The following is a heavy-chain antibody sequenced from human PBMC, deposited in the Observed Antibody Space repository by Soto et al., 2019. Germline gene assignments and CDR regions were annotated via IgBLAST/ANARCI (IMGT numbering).Heavy chain of an antibody. CDR1: GFTFSSSA. CDR3: AKKVDYFDY. Sequence: GGSLRLSCSASGFTFSSSAMGWVRQAPGKGLEWVSAISGSGGSTYYADSVKGRFTISRDNSKNTLYLQMNSLRAEDTAVYYCAKKVDYFDYWGQGTLVTVSS. J-gene: IGHJ4*02. CDR2: ISGSGGST. V-gene: IGHV3-23*01.